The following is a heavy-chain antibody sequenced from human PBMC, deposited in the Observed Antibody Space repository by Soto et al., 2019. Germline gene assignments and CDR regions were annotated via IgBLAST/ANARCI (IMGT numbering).Heavy chain of an antibody. CDR3: AKDRERDAWYEDY. CDR1: GFSFSSYA. Sequence: GGSLRLSCVASGFSFSSYAMSWVRQAPGKGLEWVSVISGSDDSTYYADSVKGRFTISRDNSKNTLYLQMNSLRAEDTAVYYCAKDRERDAWYEDYWGQGTLVTVSS. D-gene: IGHD6-13*01. V-gene: IGHV3-23*01. CDR2: ISGSDDST. J-gene: IGHJ4*02.